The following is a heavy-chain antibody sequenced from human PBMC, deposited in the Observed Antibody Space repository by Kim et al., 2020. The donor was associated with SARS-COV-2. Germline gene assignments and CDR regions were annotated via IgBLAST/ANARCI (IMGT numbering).Heavy chain of an antibody. Sequence: GGSLRLSCAASGFTFSRYWMHWVRQAPGKGLVWVSRISSDGSSTSYADSVKGRFTISRDNAKNTLYLQMNRLRAEDTAVYYCARDYYDSSGYYPDYWGQG. D-gene: IGHD3-22*01. V-gene: IGHV3-74*01. CDR2: ISSDGSST. J-gene: IGHJ4*02. CDR3: ARDYYDSSGYYPDY. CDR1: GFTFSRYW.